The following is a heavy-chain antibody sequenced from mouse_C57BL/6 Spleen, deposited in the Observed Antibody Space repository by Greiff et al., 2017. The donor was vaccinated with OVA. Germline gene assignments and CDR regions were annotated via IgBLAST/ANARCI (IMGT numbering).Heavy chain of an antibody. J-gene: IGHJ4*01. CDR1: GYTFTSYW. D-gene: IGHD1-2*01. CDR2: IDPSDSYT. CDR3: ARSIGRPYAMDY. V-gene: IGHV1-50*01. Sequence: QVQLQQPGAELVKPGASVKLSCKASGYTFTSYWMQWVKQRPGQGLEWIGEIDPSDSYTNYNQKFKGKATLTVDTSSSTAYMQLSSLTSEDSAVYYCARSIGRPYAMDYWGQGTSVTVSS.